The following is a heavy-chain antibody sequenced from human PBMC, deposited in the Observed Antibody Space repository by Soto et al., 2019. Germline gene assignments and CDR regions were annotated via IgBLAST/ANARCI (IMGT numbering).Heavy chain of an antibody. V-gene: IGHV2-5*02. Sequence: QITLKESGPTLVKPTQTLTLTCTFSGFSLSTTAEGVGWIRQPPGKALEWLALIYWDDDERYSPSLKSRLTINKDPSKNPVVLTMTNVEPVDTATYYCAHGSCSSADCYPNPYLDYWGQGILVTVSS. CDR2: IYWDDDE. CDR1: GFSLSTTAEG. D-gene: IGHD2-2*01. CDR3: AHGSCSSADCYPNPYLDY. J-gene: IGHJ4*02.